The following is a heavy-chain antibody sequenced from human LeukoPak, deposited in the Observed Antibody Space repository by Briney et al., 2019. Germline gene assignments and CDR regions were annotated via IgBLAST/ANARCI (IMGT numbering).Heavy chain of an antibody. Sequence: GASVKVSCKASGGTFSSYATSWVRQAPGQGLEWMGGIIPIFGTANYAQKFQGRVTITADKSTSTAYMELSSLRSEDTAVYYCATAMVRGVMGYFDYWGQGTLVTVSS. D-gene: IGHD3-10*01. V-gene: IGHV1-69*06. CDR1: GGTFSSYA. CDR3: ATAMVRGVMGYFDY. J-gene: IGHJ4*02. CDR2: IIPIFGTA.